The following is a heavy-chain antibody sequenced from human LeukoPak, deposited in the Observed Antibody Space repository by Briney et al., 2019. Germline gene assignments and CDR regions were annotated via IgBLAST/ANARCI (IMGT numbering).Heavy chain of an antibody. CDR1: RFTFRNYA. V-gene: IGHV3-74*01. CDR2: IRSDGSDT. J-gene: IGHJ4*02. D-gene: IGHD2/OR15-2a*01. Sequence: GGSLRLSCAASRFTFRNYAMHWVRQAPGEGLVWVSRIRSDGSDTRYAESVKGRFTISRDNAKNTLYLQMNSLRAEDTAVYYCARDWFHAIDYWGQGTLVTVSS. CDR3: ARDWFHAIDY.